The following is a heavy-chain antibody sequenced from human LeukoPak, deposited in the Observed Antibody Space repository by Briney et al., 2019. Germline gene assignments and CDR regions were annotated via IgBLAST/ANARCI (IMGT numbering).Heavy chain of an antibody. D-gene: IGHD2/OR15-2a*01. Sequence: GGSLRLSYAASGFTFSSYGMHWVRQAPGKGLEWVAVIWYDGSNKYYADSVKGRFTISRDNSKNTLYLQMNSLRAEDTAVYYCARVLGSRGYYMDVWGKGTTVTVSS. CDR3: ARVLGSRGYYMDV. CDR2: IWYDGSNK. J-gene: IGHJ6*03. V-gene: IGHV3-33*01. CDR1: GFTFSSYG.